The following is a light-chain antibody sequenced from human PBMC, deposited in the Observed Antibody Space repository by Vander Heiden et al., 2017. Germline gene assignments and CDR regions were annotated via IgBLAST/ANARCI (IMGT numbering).Light chain of an antibody. CDR3: KQRSNWLWT. CDR1: QSVSSY. CDR2: DAS. V-gene: IGKV3-11*01. Sequence: EIVLTQSPATLSLSPGERATLSCRASQSVSSYLAWYQQKPGQAPRLLIYDASNRATGIPARFSGSGSGTDFTLTISSLEPEYFAVYYCKQRSNWLWTFGQGTKVEIK. J-gene: IGKJ1*01.